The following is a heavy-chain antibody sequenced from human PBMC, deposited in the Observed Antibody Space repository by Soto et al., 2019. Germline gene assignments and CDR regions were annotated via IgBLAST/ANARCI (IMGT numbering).Heavy chain of an antibody. J-gene: IGHJ4*02. CDR2: MHTSGST. V-gene: IGHV4-4*07. Sequence: QMQLQESGPGLVKPSETLSLTCTVSGGSIRGYYWSWIRQSAGMGLEWSGRMHTSGSTNYTPSLNSRVTISVDMSKTQISLTLTSVPAADTALYYCVRASMPKAHFDSWGQGTLVTVSS. D-gene: IGHD2-2*01. CDR1: GGSIRGYY. CDR3: VRASMPKAHFDS.